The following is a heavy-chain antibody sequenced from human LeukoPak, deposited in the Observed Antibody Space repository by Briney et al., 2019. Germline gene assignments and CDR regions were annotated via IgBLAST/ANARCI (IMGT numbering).Heavy chain of an antibody. J-gene: IGHJ4*02. CDR1: GFTFSSYA. CDR2: ISAGGGT. D-gene: IGHD5-24*01. V-gene: IGHV3-23*01. Sequence: GGSLRLSCAASGFTFSSYAMSWVRQAPGKGLEWVSTISAGGGTYYVDSVKGRFTISRDSSKNTLYLQMNSLRAEDTAVYYCAKVEKMATIYAYFDYWGQGTLVTVSS. CDR3: AKVEKMATIYAYFDY.